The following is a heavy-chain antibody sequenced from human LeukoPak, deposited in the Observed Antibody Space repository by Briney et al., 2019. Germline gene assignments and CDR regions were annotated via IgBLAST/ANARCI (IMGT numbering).Heavy chain of an antibody. CDR2: IRYAGRNK. D-gene: IGHD4-17*01. V-gene: IGHV3-30*02. CDR1: GFTFSSYG. Sequence: GGSLRLSCAASGFTFSSYGMHWVRQAPGKGLEWVAFIRYAGRNKYYADSVKGRFTISRDSSKTTLYLQMNSLRAEHTALYYCAKDYGPLSSYWGQGTLVTVSS. CDR3: AKDYGPLSSY. J-gene: IGHJ4*02.